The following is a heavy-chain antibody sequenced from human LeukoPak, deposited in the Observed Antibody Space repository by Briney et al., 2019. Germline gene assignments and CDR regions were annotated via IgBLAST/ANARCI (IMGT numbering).Heavy chain of an antibody. Sequence: ASVKVSCKASGYTFTRYSMHWARQAPGQGLEWMGWINPNSGGTNYAQKSQGRVTMTRDTSISTAYMELSRLRSDDTAVYCWARRYCSSTSSYRSGAFDIWGQGTMVTVSS. J-gene: IGHJ3*02. D-gene: IGHD2-2*01. V-gene: IGHV1-2*02. CDR3: ARRYCSSTSSYRSGAFDI. CDR2: INPNSGGT. CDR1: GYTFTRYS.